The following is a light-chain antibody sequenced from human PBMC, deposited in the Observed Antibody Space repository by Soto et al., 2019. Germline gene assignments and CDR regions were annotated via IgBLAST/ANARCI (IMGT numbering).Light chain of an antibody. J-gene: IGLJ1*01. Sequence: QLVLTQPPSVSGAPGQRVTISGTGSSSNIGAGYDVHWYQQLPGTATKLLNYGNSNRPSGVPDRFSGSKSGTSASLAITGLQAEDEADYDCQSYDSSLSGLVFGTGTKLTVL. CDR2: GNS. CDR1: SSNIGAGYD. V-gene: IGLV1-40*01. CDR3: QSYDSSLSGLV.